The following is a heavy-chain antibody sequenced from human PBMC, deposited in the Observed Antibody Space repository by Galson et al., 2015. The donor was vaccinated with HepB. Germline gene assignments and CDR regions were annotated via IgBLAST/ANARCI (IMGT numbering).Heavy chain of an antibody. CDR3: STGHSSVWSFDF. Sequence: SVKVSCKASGYNSTNGMSWVRQAPGQGLECMGWISGDSGNTRYAEKFQGRVTMTTDTSTNTACMDLRSLTSDDTAIYYCSTGHSSVWSFDFWGQGTLVTVSS. V-gene: IGHV1-18*01. D-gene: IGHD6-19*01. CDR1: GYNSTNG. J-gene: IGHJ4*02. CDR2: ISGDSGNT.